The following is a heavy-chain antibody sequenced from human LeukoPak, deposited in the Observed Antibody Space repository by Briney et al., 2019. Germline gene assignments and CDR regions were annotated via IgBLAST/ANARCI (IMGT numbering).Heavy chain of an antibody. CDR1: GGSFSGYY. Sequence: SETLSLTCAVYGGSFSGYYWSWIRQPPGKGLEWIGEINHSGGTNYNPSLKSRVTISIDTSKNQFSLKLSSVTAADTAVYYCARGRGLAAAGTLFDSWGQGTLVTVSS. CDR2: INHSGGT. D-gene: IGHD6-13*01. V-gene: IGHV4-34*01. J-gene: IGHJ5*01. CDR3: ARGRGLAAAGTLFDS.